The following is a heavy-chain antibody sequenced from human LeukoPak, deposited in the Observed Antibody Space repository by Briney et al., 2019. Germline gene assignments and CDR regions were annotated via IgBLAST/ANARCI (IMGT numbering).Heavy chain of an antibody. CDR2: IYYSGST. CDR1: GGSISSYY. V-gene: IGHV4-59*01. CDR3: ATARAYYGFWSGYSTYYYMDV. J-gene: IGHJ6*03. Sequence: SETLSLTCTVSGGSISSYYWSWIRQPPGKGLEWIGYIYYSGSTNYNPSLKSRVTISVDTSKNQFSLKLSSVTAADTAVYYCATARAYYGFWSGYSTYYYMDVWGKGTTVTVSS. D-gene: IGHD3-3*01.